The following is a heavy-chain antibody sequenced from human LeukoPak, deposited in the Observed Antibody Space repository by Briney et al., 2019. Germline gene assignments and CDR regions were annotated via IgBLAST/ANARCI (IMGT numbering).Heavy chain of an antibody. J-gene: IGHJ4*02. CDR2: INHSGST. CDR3: ARLFGGVTTFDY. CDR1: GGSFSGYY. Sequence: PSETLSLTCAVYGGSFSGYYWSWIRQPPGKGLEWIGEINHSGSTNYNPSLKSRVTISVDTSKNQFSLKLSSVTAADTAVYYCARLFGGVTTFDYWGQGALVTVSS. D-gene: IGHD3-10*01. V-gene: IGHV4-34*01.